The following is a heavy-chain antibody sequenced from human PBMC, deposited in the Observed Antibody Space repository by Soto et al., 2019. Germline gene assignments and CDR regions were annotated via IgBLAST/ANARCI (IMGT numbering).Heavy chain of an antibody. CDR2: ISAYNGNT. J-gene: IGHJ6*02. CDR3: ARIGSISYYDSSGPTQNGMDV. V-gene: IGHV1-18*01. CDR1: GYTFTSYG. Sequence: ASVKVSCKASGYTFTSYGISWVRQAPGQGLEWMGWISAYNGNTNYAQKLQGRVTMTTDTSTSTAYMELRSLISDDTAVYYCARIGSISYYDSSGPTQNGMDVWGQGTTVTVSS. D-gene: IGHD3-22*01.